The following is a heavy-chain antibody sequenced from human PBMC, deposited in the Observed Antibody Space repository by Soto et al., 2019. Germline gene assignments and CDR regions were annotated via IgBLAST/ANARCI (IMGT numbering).Heavy chain of an antibody. CDR2: IGGGGNDI. V-gene: IGHV3-21*01. CDR3: ARAPVAAVTGPV. D-gene: IGHD6-19*01. Sequence: EVQLVESGGGLVEPGGSLTLSCAASGFTFTHYHMNWVRQAPGKGLEWISSIGGGGNDIYYADSLEGRFTISRDNAKNSLYLQMNSLRAEDTAVYYCARAPVAAVTGPVWGQGTLVTVS. CDR1: GFTFTHYH. J-gene: IGHJ4*02.